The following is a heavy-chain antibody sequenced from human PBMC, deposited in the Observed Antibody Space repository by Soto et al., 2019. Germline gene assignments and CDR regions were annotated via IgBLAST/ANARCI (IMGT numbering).Heavy chain of an antibody. J-gene: IGHJ6*03. V-gene: IGHV4-34*01. CDR2: IYYSGST. CDR1: GGSFSAYY. Sequence: SETLSLTCAVYGGSFSAYYWSWIRQPPGKGLEWIGEIYYSGSTNYNPSLKSRVTISVDTSKNQFSLKLSSVTAADTAVYYCARGSKASYYYYYMDVWGKGTTVTVSS. CDR3: ARGSKASYYYYYMDV.